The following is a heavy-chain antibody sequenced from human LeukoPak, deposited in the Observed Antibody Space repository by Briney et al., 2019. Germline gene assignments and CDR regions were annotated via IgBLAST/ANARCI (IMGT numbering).Heavy chain of an antibody. CDR2: ISAYNGNT. CDR1: GYTFTSYG. J-gene: IGHJ4*02. CDR3: AREIVVVIATTTTLGSYFDY. V-gene: IGHV1-18*01. D-gene: IGHD2-21*01. Sequence: ASVKVSCKTSGYTFTSYGISWVRQAPGQGLEWMGWISAYNGNTNYAQKLQGRVTMTTDTSTSTAYMELRSLRSDDTAVYYCAREIVVVIATTTTLGSYFDYWGQGTLLTVSS.